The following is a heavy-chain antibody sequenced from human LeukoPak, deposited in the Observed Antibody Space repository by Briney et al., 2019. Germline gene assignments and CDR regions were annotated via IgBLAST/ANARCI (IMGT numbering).Heavy chain of an antibody. CDR2: ISSSSGTI. Sequence: QSGGSLTLSCAASGFIFSNYNMNWVRQTPGKGLEWLSYISSSSGTIYYADSVKGRFTISGDNAKNSLYLQMNSLRAEDTAVYYCARALGYSYGYAVDYWGQGTLVTVSS. J-gene: IGHJ4*02. D-gene: IGHD5-18*01. CDR1: GFIFSNYN. CDR3: ARALGYSYGYAVDY. V-gene: IGHV3-48*01.